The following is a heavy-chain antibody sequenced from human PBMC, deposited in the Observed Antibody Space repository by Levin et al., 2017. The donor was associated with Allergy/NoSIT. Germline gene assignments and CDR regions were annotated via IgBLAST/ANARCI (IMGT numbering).Heavy chain of an antibody. CDR3: APTKGTSWYDYYYGMDV. J-gene: IGHJ6*02. CDR1: GYTSTNYG. Sequence: KPGGSLRLSCKASGYTSTNYGFSWVRQAPGQGLEWIGWISAYNDNTNYAQKFRGRVTMTTDTSTSTAYMELRSLGADDTAVYYCAPTKGTSWYDYYYGMDVWGQGTTVTVSS. D-gene: IGHD6-13*01. V-gene: IGHV1-18*01. CDR2: ISAYNDNT.